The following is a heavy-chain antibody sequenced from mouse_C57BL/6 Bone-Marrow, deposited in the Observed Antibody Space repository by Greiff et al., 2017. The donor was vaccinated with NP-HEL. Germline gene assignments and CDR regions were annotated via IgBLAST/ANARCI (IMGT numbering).Heavy chain of an antibody. V-gene: IGHV1-64*01. CDR3: ARENYGYDGGDY. CDR2: IHPNSGST. J-gene: IGHJ2*01. Sequence: QVQLQQPGAELVKPGASVKLSCKASGYTFTSYWMHWVKQRPGQGLEWIGMIHPNSGSTTYNEKFKSKATLTVYKSSSTAYMQLSSLTAEDAAVYYCARENYGYDGGDYWGKGTTLTVSS. D-gene: IGHD2-2*01. CDR1: GYTFTSYW.